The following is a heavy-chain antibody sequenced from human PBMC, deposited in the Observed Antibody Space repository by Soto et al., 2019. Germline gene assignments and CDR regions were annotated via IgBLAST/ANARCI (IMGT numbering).Heavy chain of an antibody. CDR1: GGSISSSNW. J-gene: IGHJ6*02. D-gene: IGHD6-13*01. CDR2: IYHSGSA. V-gene: IGHV4-4*02. CDR3: ARVSVEQELVYYYYYGMDV. Sequence: PSETLSLTCAVSGGSISSSNWWSWVRQPPGKGLEWIGEIYHSGSANYNPSLKSLVTMSVDKSKNQFSLQLSSVTAAATAVYYCARVSVEQELVYYYYYGMDVWGQGTTVTVSS.